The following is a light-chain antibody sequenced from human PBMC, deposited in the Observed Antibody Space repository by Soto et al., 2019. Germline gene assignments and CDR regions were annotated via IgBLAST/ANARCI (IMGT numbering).Light chain of an antibody. Sequence: EVVMTQSPATLSVSPGESATLSCRASQSVSSSLAWYQQKPGQAPRLLIYGASTRATGIPARFSGSGSGTEFTLTISSLQPDDFATYYCQQYNGYSTWTFGQGTKVDI. CDR1: QSVSSS. V-gene: IGKV3-15*01. J-gene: IGKJ1*01. CDR3: QQYNGYSTWT. CDR2: GAS.